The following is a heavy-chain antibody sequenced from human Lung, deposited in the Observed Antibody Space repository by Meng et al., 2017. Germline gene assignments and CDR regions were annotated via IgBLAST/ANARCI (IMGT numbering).Heavy chain of an antibody. D-gene: IGHD5-18*01. CDR2: ISSTGDST. Sequence: VQVFESGWGCVQPGGSPNLSFAASGFTFTAVSMTWVPQAPGKGLEWVSTISSTGDSTFYPDSVKGRFIVSRDNSKNTLYLQMNSLRAEDTAIYYCAKEAAMASWGQGTLVTVSS. CDR1: GFTFTAVS. J-gene: IGHJ5*02. CDR3: AKEAAMAS. V-gene: IGHV3-23*01.